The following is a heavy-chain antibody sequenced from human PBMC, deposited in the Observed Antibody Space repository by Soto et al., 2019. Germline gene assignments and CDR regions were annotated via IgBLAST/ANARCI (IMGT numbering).Heavy chain of an antibody. V-gene: IGHV3-30-3*01. CDR2: ISYDGSNK. J-gene: IGHJ6*02. Sequence: QVQLVESGGGVVQPGRSLRLSCAASGFTFSSYAMHWVRQAPGKGLEWVAVISYDGSNKYYADSVKGRFTISRDNSKNTLYLQMNSLRAEDTAVYYCAREIAARPQFHYSGVVYYYYGMDVWGQGTTVTVSS. CDR1: GFTFSSYA. D-gene: IGHD6-6*01. CDR3: AREIAARPQFHYSGVVYYYYGMDV.